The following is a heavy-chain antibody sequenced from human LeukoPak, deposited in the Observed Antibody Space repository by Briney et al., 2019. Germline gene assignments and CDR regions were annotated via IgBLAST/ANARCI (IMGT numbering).Heavy chain of an antibody. Sequence: GSLRLSCAASGFTFSNYWMSWVRQAPGKGPEWIGSIYYSGSTYYNPSLKSRVTISVDTSKNQFSLKLSSVAAADTAVYYCARHLARPYFDYWGQGTLVTVSS. J-gene: IGHJ4*02. CDR2: IYYSGST. CDR1: GFTFSNYW. V-gene: IGHV4-39*01. D-gene: IGHD6-6*01. CDR3: ARHLARPYFDY.